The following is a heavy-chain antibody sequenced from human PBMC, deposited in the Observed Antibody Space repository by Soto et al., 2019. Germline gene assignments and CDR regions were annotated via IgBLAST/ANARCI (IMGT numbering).Heavy chain of an antibody. V-gene: IGHV4-59*08. J-gene: IGHJ6*02. Sequence: QVQLQESGPGLVKPSETLSLSCTVSGGSINSYYWSWIRQSPGKRMEWIGYVHHSWGSSYNHSLQSRVAISLDTSKSQFSLKVTSVTATDTAVYYCARQGFGPLHGLVDVWGQGTTVTVSS. CDR1: GGSINSYY. CDR3: ARQGFGPLHGLVDV. D-gene: IGHD3-10*01. CDR2: VHHSWGS.